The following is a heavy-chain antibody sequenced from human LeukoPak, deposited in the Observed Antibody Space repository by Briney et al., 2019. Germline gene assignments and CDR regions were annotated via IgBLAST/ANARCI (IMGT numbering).Heavy chain of an antibody. CDR3: ARHSSPYYYDSSGYYYFDY. CDR2: IYYSGST. D-gene: IGHD3-22*01. Sequence: SETLSLTCTVSGGSISSSSYYWGWIRQPPGKGPEWIGSIYYSGSTYYNPSLKSRVTISVDTSKNQFSLKLSSVTAADTAVYYCARHSSPYYYDSSGYYYFDYWGQGTLVTVSS. V-gene: IGHV4-39*01. J-gene: IGHJ4*02. CDR1: GGSISSSSYY.